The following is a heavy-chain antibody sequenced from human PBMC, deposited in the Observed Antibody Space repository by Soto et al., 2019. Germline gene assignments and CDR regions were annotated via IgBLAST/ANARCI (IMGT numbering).Heavy chain of an antibody. J-gene: IGHJ4*02. D-gene: IGHD3-16*01. CDR2: INHSGST. CDR1: GGSFSGYY. CDR3: ARVFVGLSTPYFNY. Sequence: SETLSLTCAVYGGSFSGYYWSWIRQPPGKGLEWIGEINHSGSTNYNPSLKSRVTISVDTSKNQFSLKLSSVTAADTAVYYCARVFVGLSTPYFNYWGQGIQVTVSS. V-gene: IGHV4-34*01.